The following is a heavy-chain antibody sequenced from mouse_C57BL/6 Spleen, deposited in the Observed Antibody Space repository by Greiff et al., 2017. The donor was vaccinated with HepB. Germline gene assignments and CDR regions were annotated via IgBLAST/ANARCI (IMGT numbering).Heavy chain of an antibody. Sequence: EVKVVESGAELVRPGASVKLSCTASGFNIKDDYMHWVKQRPEQGLEWIGWIDPENGDTEYASKFQGKATITADTSSNTAYLQLSSLTSEDTAVYYCTTITTVVEDYWGQGTTLTVSS. CDR3: TTITTVVEDY. D-gene: IGHD1-1*01. CDR2: IDPENGDT. V-gene: IGHV14-4*01. J-gene: IGHJ2*01. CDR1: GFNIKDDY.